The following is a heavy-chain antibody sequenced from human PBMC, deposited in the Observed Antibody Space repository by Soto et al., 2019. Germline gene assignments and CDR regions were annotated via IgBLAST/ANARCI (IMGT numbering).Heavy chain of an antibody. V-gene: IGHV4-31*03. J-gene: IGHJ4*02. D-gene: IGHD3-22*01. CDR1: GGSISSGGYY. CDR2: IYYSGST. CDR3: ARGRGDDDSSGYYVDY. Sequence: QVQLQESGPGLVKPSQTLSLTCTVSGGSISSGGYYWSWIRQHPGKGLEWIGYIYYSGSTYYNPSLKSRVTISVGTSKTQFSLKLSSVTAADTAVYYCARGRGDDDSSGYYVDYWGQGTLVTVSS.